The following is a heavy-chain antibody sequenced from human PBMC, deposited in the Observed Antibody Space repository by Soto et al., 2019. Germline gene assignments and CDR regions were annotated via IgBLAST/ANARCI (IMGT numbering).Heavy chain of an antibody. V-gene: IGHV1-69*01. J-gene: IGHJ4*02. CDR1: GGTFSRYA. CDR3: ARTPHRIAAAGTTLHY. Sequence: QVQLVQSGAEVKKPGSSVKVSCKASGGTFSRYAISWVRQAPGQGLEWMGGIIPIFGTANYAQKFQGRVTITADESTSTAYMELSSLRSEDTAVYYCARTPHRIAAAGTTLHYWGQGTLVTVSS. D-gene: IGHD6-13*01. CDR2: IIPIFGTA.